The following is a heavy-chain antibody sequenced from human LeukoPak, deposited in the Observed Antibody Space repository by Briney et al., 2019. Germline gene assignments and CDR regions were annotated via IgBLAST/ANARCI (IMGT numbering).Heavy chain of an antibody. CDR1: GFTLSSYW. V-gene: IGHV3-74*01. CDR3: VRDYYGSGRRGDY. CDR2: INTDGSTT. Sequence: GGSLRFSCAASGFTLSSYWMHWVRQAPGKGQMWVSRINTDGSTTTYADSVKGRFTISRDNAKNTLYLQMNSLRAEDTALYYCVRDYYGSGRRGDYWGQGTLVTVPS. J-gene: IGHJ4*02. D-gene: IGHD3-10*01.